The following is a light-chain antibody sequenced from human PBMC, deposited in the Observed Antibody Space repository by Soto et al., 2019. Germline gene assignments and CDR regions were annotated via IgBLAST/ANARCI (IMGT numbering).Light chain of an antibody. V-gene: IGKV3-15*01. CDR2: GAS. CDR1: QSISSN. Sequence: EIVMTQSPATLSVSPGERATLSCRASQSISSNLAWYQQKPGQAPRLLIYGASTTATGIPARFSGSGSGTEFPLTLSGLQSEDSAVYYCQQYNSWPPYTFGQGTKLEIK. CDR3: QQYNSWPPYT. J-gene: IGKJ2*01.